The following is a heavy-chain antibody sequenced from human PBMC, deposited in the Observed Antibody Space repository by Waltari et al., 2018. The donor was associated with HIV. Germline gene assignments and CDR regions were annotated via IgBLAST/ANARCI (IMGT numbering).Heavy chain of an antibody. CDR3: TTDLGYCSGGSCYPGGY. Sequence: EVQLVESGGGLVKPGGSLRLSCAASGFTFSNAWMSRVPKAQGRGLEWVCRIKSKTDGGTTDYAAPVKGRFTISRDDSKNTLYLQMNSLKTEDTAVYYCTTDLGYCSGGSCYPGGYWGQGTLVTVSS. D-gene: IGHD2-15*01. CDR1: GFTFSNAW. V-gene: IGHV3-15*01. J-gene: IGHJ4*02. CDR2: IKSKTDGGTT.